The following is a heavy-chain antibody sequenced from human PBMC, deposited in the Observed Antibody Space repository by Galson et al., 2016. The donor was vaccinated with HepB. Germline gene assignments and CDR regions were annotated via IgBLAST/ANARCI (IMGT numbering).Heavy chain of an antibody. D-gene: IGHD3-3*01. V-gene: IGHV4-30-4*01. Sequence: LTCTVSGVSISSGDHYWSWIRQPPGKGLEWIGNIYYSGSTYYNPSLKSRFTISVDTSKNQFSLKVNSVTATDTAFYYCARRNDFWSGLQSYFDYWGQGTLVTVSS. CDR1: GVSISSGDHY. CDR2: IYYSGST. J-gene: IGHJ4*02. CDR3: ARRNDFWSGLQSYFDY.